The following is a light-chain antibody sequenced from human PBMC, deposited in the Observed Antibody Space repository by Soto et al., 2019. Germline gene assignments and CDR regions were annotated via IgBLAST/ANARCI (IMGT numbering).Light chain of an antibody. J-gene: IGLJ1*01. CDR2: GND. CDR3: GTWDSSLSGYV. Sequence: QSVLTQPPSASGTPGQRVTISCSGSNSNVGNNTVNWYQQFPGTSPRLLIEGNDQRPSGVPDRFSGSKSGTSATLGITGLQTGDEADYYCGTWDSSLSGYVFGTGTKLTVL. V-gene: IGLV1-44*01. CDR1: NSNVGNNT.